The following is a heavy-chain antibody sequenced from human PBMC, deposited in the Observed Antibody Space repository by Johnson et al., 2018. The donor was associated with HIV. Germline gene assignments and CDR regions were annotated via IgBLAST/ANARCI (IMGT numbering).Heavy chain of an antibody. CDR3: ARVVMITFGGVIALDACDI. V-gene: IGHV3-30-3*01. J-gene: IGHJ3*02. D-gene: IGHD3-16*02. Sequence: QVQLVESGGGVVQPGRSLRLSCAASGFTFSSYAMHWVRQAPGKGLEWVAVISYDGSNKYYADSVKGRFTIPRDNSKNTLYLQMNSLRAEDTALYYCARVVMITFGGVIALDACDIWGQGTMVTVSS. CDR2: ISYDGSNK. CDR1: GFTFSSYA.